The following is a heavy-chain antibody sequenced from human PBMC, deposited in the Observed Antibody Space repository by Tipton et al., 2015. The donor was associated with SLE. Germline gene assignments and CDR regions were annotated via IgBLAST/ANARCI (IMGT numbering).Heavy chain of an antibody. Sequence: SLRLSCTASGFTFGDYAMSWVRQAPGKGLEWVGFIRSKAYGGTTEYAASVKGRFTISRDDSKSIAYPQMNSLKTEDTAVYYCTRSYGGTSLKNYWGQGTLVTVSS. J-gene: IGHJ4*02. V-gene: IGHV3-49*04. CDR3: TRSYGGTSLKNY. CDR1: GFTFGDYA. CDR2: IRSKAYGGTT. D-gene: IGHD2-2*01.